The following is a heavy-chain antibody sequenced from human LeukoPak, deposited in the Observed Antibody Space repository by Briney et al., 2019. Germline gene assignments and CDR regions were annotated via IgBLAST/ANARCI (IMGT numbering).Heavy chain of an antibody. Sequence: GGSLRLSCAASGFTFSSYWMSWVRQAPGTGLEWVANIKQDGSEKYYVDSVKGRFTISRDNAKNSLYLQMNSLRAEDTAVYYCARDSQWLVEYYFDYWGQGTLVTVSS. V-gene: IGHV3-7*01. J-gene: IGHJ4*02. CDR3: ARDSQWLVEYYFDY. D-gene: IGHD6-19*01. CDR2: IKQDGSEK. CDR1: GFTFSSYW.